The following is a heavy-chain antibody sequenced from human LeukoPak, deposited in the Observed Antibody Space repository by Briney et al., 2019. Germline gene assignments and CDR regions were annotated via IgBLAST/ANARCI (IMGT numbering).Heavy chain of an antibody. CDR1: GFNFSYYG. CDR3: AKDGGSWSFDY. V-gene: IGHV3-30*02. D-gene: IGHD6-13*01. J-gene: IGHJ4*02. Sequence: PGRSLRLFCAASGFNFSYYGMHWVRQAPGKGLEWVAFIRYDGSNKYYVDSVKGRFTISRDNSKKTLDLQMVSLRAEDTGLYYCAKDGGSWSFDYWGQGTLVTVSS. CDR2: IRYDGSNK.